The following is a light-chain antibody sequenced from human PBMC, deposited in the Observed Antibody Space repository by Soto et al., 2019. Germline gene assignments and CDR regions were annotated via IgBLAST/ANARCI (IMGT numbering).Light chain of an antibody. J-gene: IGKJ5*01. CDR3: QQRTNWPSST. CDR2: DAS. Sequence: EIVLTQSPATLSLSPGERATLSCRASQSVRSYLAWYQQKPGQAPRLLIHDASSRATGIPARFSGSRSGTDFTLTISSLEPEDFAVYYCQQRTNWPSSTFGQGTRLEIK. V-gene: IGKV3-11*01. CDR1: QSVRSY.